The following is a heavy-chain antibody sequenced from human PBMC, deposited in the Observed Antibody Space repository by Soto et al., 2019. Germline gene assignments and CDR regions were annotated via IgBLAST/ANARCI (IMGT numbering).Heavy chain of an antibody. CDR2: IYYSGST. CDR1: GGSISSGDYY. Sequence: QVQLQESGPGLVKPSQTLSLTCTVSGGSISSGDYYWSWIRQPPGKGLEWIGYIYYSGSTYYNPSLKSRVTRSVDTSKNQFSLKLSSVTAADTAVYSCARYSGYEGLRFDPWGQGTLVTVSS. D-gene: IGHD5-12*01. V-gene: IGHV4-30-4*01. J-gene: IGHJ5*02. CDR3: ARYSGYEGLRFDP.